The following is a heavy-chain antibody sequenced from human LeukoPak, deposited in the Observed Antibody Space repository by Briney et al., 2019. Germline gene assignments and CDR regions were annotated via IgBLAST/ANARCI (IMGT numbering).Heavy chain of an antibody. CDR3: AKGEMATTPRKFDY. CDR2: ISSSSSTI. Sequence: GGSLRLSCAASGFTFSSCSMNWVRQAPGKGLEWVSYISSSSSTIYYADSVKGRFTISRDNSENTLYLQVNSLRAEDTAVYYCAKGEMATTPRKFDYWGQGTLVTVSS. D-gene: IGHD5-24*01. V-gene: IGHV3-48*01. CDR1: GFTFSSCS. J-gene: IGHJ4*02.